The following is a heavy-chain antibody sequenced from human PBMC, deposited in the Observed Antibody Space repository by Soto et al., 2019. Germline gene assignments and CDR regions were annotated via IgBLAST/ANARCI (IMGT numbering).Heavy chain of an antibody. CDR3: ARGIAARPPYYYGMDV. J-gene: IGHJ6*02. CDR1: GFTFSSYA. CDR2: ISCDGSNK. Sequence: QVQLVESGGGVVQPGRSLSIYCAASGFTFSSYAMHWVRQAPGKGLEWGAVISCDGSNKYDADSVKGRFTIYRDNSKNTLYLHMNSLRAEDTAVYYCARGIAARPPYYYGMDVWGQGTTVTVSS. V-gene: IGHV3-30-3*01. D-gene: IGHD6-13*01.